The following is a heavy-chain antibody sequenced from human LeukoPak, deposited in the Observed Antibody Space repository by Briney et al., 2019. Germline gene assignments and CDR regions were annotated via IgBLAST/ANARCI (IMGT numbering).Heavy chain of an antibody. Sequence: PSETLSLTCTVSGGSISSYYWSWIRQPAGKGLEWIGRIYTSGSTNYNPSLKSRVTISVDTSKNQFSLKLSSVTAADTAVYYCARDLGPNPYLNYYYMDVWGKGTTVTVSS. CDR2: IYTSGST. CDR3: ARDLGPNPYLNYYYMDV. J-gene: IGHJ6*03. D-gene: IGHD2/OR15-2a*01. CDR1: GGSISSYY. V-gene: IGHV4-4*07.